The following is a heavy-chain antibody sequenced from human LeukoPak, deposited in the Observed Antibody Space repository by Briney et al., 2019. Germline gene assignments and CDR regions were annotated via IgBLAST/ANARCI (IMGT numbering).Heavy chain of an antibody. D-gene: IGHD6-19*01. Sequence: SVKVSCKVSGGTFSSYAISWVRQAPGQGLEWMGGIIPIFGTANYAQKFQGRVTITRNTSISTAFMELSSLRSEDTAVYYCARRAVGNSYYYSMDVWGKGTTVTVSS. CDR1: GGTFSSYA. CDR3: ARRAVGNSYYYSMDV. CDR2: IIPIFGTA. J-gene: IGHJ6*03. V-gene: IGHV1-69*05.